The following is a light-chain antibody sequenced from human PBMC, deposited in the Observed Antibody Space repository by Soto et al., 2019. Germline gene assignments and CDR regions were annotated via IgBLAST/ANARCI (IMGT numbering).Light chain of an antibody. CDR3: QVCDGSGVHPFV. J-gene: IGLJ1*01. V-gene: IGLV3-21*04. CDR1: NTGSKS. Sequence: SYELTQPPSVSVAPGKTARITCGGNNTGSKSVHWYHQKAGQAPVMVISNDSDRPSGIPEGFSGSNSGNTATLPVSRVEAGDEADYSCQVCDGSGVHPFVFGAGTKLTVL. CDR2: NDS.